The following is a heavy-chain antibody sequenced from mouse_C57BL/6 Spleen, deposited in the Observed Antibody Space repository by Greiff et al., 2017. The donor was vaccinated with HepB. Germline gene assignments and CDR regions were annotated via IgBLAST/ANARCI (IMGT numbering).Heavy chain of an antibody. CDR3: ARTVENYFDY. J-gene: IGHJ2*01. CDR2: IDPSDSYT. Sequence: QVQLQQPGAELVMPGASVKLSCKASGYTFTSYWMHWVKQRPGQGLEWIGEIDPSDSYTNYNQKFKGKSTLTVDKSSSTAYMQLSSLTSEDSAVYYCARTVENYFDYWGQGTTLTVSS. D-gene: IGHD1-1*01. V-gene: IGHV1-69*01. CDR1: GYTFTSYW.